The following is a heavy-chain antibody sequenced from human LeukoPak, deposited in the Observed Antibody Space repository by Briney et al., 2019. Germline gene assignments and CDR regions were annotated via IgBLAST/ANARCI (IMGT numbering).Heavy chain of an antibody. CDR3: ARATMIVDDDAFDI. CDR1: GGSISSYY. CDR2: IYYSGST. J-gene: IGHJ3*02. D-gene: IGHD3-22*01. V-gene: IGHV4-59*01. Sequence: SETLSLTCTVSGGSISSYYWSWIRQPPGKGLEWIGYIYYSGSTNYNPSLKSRVTISVDTSKNQFSLKLSSVTAADTAVYYCARATMIVDDDAFDIWGQGTMVTVSS.